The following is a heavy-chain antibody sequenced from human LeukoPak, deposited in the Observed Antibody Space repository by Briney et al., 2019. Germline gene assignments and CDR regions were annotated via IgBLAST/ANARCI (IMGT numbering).Heavy chain of an antibody. CDR3: TTVSHFYL. CDR2: IKSDGTT. D-gene: IGHD2/OR15-2a*01. V-gene: IGHV3-15*01. Sequence: GGSLRLSCATSGFTFSDAWLSWVRQTPGKGLEWVGRIKSDGTTDYGAPVKGRFTISRDVSKATLYLQMNSLETEDTAIYYCTTVSHFYLGGQGTLVTVSS. J-gene: IGHJ4*02. CDR1: GFTFSDAW.